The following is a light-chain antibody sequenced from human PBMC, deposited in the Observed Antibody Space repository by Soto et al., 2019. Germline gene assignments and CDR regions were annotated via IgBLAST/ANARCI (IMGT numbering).Light chain of an antibody. V-gene: IGLV2-11*01. J-gene: IGLJ2*01. Sequence: QSALTQPRSVSGSPGQSVTISCTGTSSDVGGYNYVSWYQQHPGKAPKLMIYDVSKRPSGVPDRFSGSKSGNTASLTISGLQAEDEADYYCCSYAGSSDVVFGGGTKPTVL. CDR1: SSDVGGYNY. CDR3: CSYAGSSDVV. CDR2: DVS.